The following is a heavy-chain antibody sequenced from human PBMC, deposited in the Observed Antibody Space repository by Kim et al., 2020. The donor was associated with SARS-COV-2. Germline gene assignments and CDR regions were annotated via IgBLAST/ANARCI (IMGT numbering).Heavy chain of an antibody. CDR2: ISSDGSTI. CDR3: ARGRTIFDH. D-gene: IGHD1-7*01. Sequence: GGSLRLSCAASGFTFSNYDINWIRQAPGKGLEWVSYISSDGSTIYYADSVKGRFSISRDNARSSLYLQMHSLSPNDTALYSCARGRTIFDHWGQGTLVTVSS. V-gene: IGHV3-48*03. J-gene: IGHJ4*02. CDR1: GFTFSNYD.